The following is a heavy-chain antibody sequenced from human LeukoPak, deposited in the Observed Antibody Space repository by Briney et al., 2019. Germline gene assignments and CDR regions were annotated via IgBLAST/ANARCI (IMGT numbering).Heavy chain of an antibody. Sequence: GASVKVSCKASGYTFTGYYMHWVLQAPGQGLEWMGWINPNSGGTNYAQKFQGRVTMTRDTSISTAYMELSRLRSDDTAVYYCARTMVRGVIYWFDPWGQGTLVTVSS. D-gene: IGHD3-10*01. CDR3: ARTMVRGVIYWFDP. CDR2: INPNSGGT. J-gene: IGHJ5*02. V-gene: IGHV1-2*02. CDR1: GYTFTGYY.